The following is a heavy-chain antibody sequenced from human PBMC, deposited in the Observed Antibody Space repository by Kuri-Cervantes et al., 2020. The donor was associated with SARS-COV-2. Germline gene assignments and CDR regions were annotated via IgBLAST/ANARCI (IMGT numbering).Heavy chain of an antibody. CDR2: TYYRSKWYN. D-gene: IGHD6-13*01. CDR1: GDSVSSNSAA. Sequence: SETLSLTCAISGDSVSSNSAAWNWIRQSPSRGLEWLGRTYYRSKWYNDYAVSVKSRITINPDTSKNQFSLQLNSVTPEDTAVYYCATNPYSSSWYPPPPDYWGQGTLVTVSS. CDR3: ATNPYSSSWYPPPPDY. V-gene: IGHV6-1*01. J-gene: IGHJ4*02.